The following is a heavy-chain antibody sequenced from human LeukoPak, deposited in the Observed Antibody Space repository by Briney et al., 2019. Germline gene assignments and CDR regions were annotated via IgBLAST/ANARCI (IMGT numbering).Heavy chain of an antibody. V-gene: IGHV3-30*18. Sequence: GGSLRLSCAASGFTFSSYGMHWVRQAPGKGLEWVAVISYDGSNKYYADSVKGRFTISRDNSKNTLYLQMNSLRAEDTAVYYCAKDASGGPRHFDYWGQGTLVTVSS. CDR1: GFTFSSYG. CDR3: AKDASGGPRHFDY. D-gene: IGHD1-14*01. CDR2: ISYDGSNK. J-gene: IGHJ4*02.